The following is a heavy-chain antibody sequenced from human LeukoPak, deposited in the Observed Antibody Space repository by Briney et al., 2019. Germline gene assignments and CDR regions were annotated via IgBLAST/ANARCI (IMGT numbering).Heavy chain of an antibody. J-gene: IGHJ6*02. CDR2: ISSSSSYI. CDR3: ARDLHYYYGMDV. Sequence: PGGSLRLSCAASGFTFSSYSMNWVRQAPGKGLEWVSSISSSSSYIYYADSVKGRFTISRDNAKNSLYLQMNSLRAEDTAVYYCARDLHYYYGMDVWGQGTTVTVSS. CDR1: GFTFSSYS. V-gene: IGHV3-21*01.